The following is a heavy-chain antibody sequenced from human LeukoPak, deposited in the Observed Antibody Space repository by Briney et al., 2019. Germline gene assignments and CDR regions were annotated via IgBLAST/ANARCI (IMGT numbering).Heavy chain of an antibody. D-gene: IGHD2-8*02. CDR1: GFSFTSYW. J-gene: IGHJ4*02. CDR2: IYTGDSDP. Sequence: GGSLKITCQGSGFSFTSYWVGGGRQVPGKGREWIAIIYTGDSDPRYSPSFQGQVNTSADKSISTAYLQWSSLKASDTATYYCARLTGGRIDYWGQGTLVTVSS. CDR3: ARLTGGRIDY. V-gene: IGHV5-51*01.